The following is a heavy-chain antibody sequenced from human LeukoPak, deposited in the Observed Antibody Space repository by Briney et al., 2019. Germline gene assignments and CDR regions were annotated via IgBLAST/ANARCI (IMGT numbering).Heavy chain of an antibody. V-gene: IGHV3-23*01. CDR1: EFTFTSKP. CDR3: TKGTTVTQDPDY. CDR2: ISGSGRNT. D-gene: IGHD4-17*01. Sequence: GGPLRLSWQALEFTFTSKPLSWAARAPGKGLDGVSAISGSGRNTYYGDSVKGRFTISRDNSKSSVYLQMNSLRADDTAVYYCTKGTTVTQDPDYWGQGTLVTVSS. J-gene: IGHJ4*02.